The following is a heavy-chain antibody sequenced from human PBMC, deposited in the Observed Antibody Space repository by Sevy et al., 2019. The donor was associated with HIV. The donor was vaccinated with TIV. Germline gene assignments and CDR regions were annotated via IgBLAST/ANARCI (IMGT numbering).Heavy chain of an antibody. J-gene: IGHJ6*02. V-gene: IGHV3-7*01. Sequence: GGSLRLSCVASGFIFSDYWMTWVRQAPGKGLEWVANIKQDGNEKYYRDSAKSRFTISRDNAKNSVYLQVNSLRAEDTAVYYCAREAVAGRSGPWKADYYYAGMDVWGQGTTVTVSS. CDR2: IKQDGNEK. D-gene: IGHD6-19*01. CDR1: GFIFSDYW. CDR3: AREAVAGRSGPWKADYYYAGMDV.